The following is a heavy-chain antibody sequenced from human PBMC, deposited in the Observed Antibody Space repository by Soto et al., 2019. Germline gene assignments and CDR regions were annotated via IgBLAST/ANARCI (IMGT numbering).Heavy chain of an antibody. CDR1: IFTFSNYW. CDR3: ARARILVVGKQGGGGAFDI. D-gene: IGHD6-19*01. V-gene: IGHV3-74*01. CDR2: INSDGTST. Sequence: EVQLVESGGGLVQSGGSRRLSCAASIFTFSNYWMHWVRQVPGKGLVWVSRINSDGTSTSYADSVKGRFTISRDNAKKSLYLQMSGLRAEGTDEYYCARARILVVGKQGGGGAFDIWGQGTMVNVSS. J-gene: IGHJ3*02.